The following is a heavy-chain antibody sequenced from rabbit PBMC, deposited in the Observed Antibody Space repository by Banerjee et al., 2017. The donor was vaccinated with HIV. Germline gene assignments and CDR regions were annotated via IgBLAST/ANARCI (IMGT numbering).Heavy chain of an antibody. CDR2: IYSTSGTT. CDR1: GFDFSSSYW. CDR3: ARRDPTNAYTL. Sequence: QSLEESGGDLVKPGASLTLTCTASGFDFSSSYWICWVRQAPGKGLEWIASIYSTSGTTYYATWAKGRFTISKTSSTTVTLQMTSLTAADTATYFCARRDPTNAYTLWGPGTLVTVS. D-gene: IGHD6-1*01. V-gene: IGHV1S40*01. J-gene: IGHJ6*01.